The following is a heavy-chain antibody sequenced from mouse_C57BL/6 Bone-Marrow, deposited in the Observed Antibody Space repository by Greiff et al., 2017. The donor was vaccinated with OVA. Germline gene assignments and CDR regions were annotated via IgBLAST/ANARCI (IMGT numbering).Heavy chain of an antibody. Sequence: QVQLQQPGAELVKPGASVKLSCKASGYTFTSYWMHWVKQRPGQGLEWIGMIHPHSGSTNYNEKFKSKATLTVDKSSSTAYMKLSSLTSEDSAVYYVARDDGPWFAYWGQGTMVTVSA. D-gene: IGHD1-1*01. CDR2: IHPHSGST. V-gene: IGHV1-64*01. CDR1: GYTFTSYW. J-gene: IGHJ3*01. CDR3: ARDDGPWFAY.